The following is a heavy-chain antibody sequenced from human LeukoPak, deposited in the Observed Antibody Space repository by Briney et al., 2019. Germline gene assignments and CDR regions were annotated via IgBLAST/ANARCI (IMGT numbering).Heavy chain of an antibody. D-gene: IGHD1-26*01. J-gene: IGHJ4*02. V-gene: IGHV3-21*01. CDR1: GFTFSSYS. CDR3: ARDGGTSWELTYDY. Sequence: PGGSLRLSCAASGFTFSSYSMNWVRQAPGKGLEWVSSISSSSSYIYYADSVKGRFTISRDNAKNSLYLQMNSLRAEDTAVYYCARDGGTSWELTYDYWGQGTLVTVSS. CDR2: ISSSSSYI.